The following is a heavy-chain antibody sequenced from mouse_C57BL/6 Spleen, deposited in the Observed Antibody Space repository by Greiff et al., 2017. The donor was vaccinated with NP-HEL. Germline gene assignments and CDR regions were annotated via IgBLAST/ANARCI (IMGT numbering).Heavy chain of an antibody. D-gene: IGHD2-12*01. Sequence: EVQLVESGGGLVQPGGSLKLSCAASGFTFSDYYMYWVRQTPEKRLEWVAYISNGGGSTYYPDTVKGRFTISRANAKNTLYLQMSRLKSEDTAMYYCARSSAYYRDAMDYWGQGTSVTVSS. CDR1: GFTFSDYY. CDR3: ARSSAYYRDAMDY. J-gene: IGHJ4*01. V-gene: IGHV5-12*01. CDR2: ISNGGGST.